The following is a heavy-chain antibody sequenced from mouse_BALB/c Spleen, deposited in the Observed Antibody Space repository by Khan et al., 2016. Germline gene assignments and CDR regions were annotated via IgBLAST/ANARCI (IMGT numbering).Heavy chain of an antibody. CDR1: GYTFTNYG. J-gene: IGHJ2*01. CDR2: INTNTGEP. V-gene: IGHV9-3*02. Sequence: QIQLVQSGPELKKPGETVKISCKASGYTFTNYGMNWVKQTPGKGLKWMGWINTNTGEPTYAEEFKGRFAFSLETSASTAYLQLNNLKNEDTATYVCARLTGYYFDYWGQGTTLTVSS. D-gene: IGHD4-1*01. CDR3: ARLTGYYFDY.